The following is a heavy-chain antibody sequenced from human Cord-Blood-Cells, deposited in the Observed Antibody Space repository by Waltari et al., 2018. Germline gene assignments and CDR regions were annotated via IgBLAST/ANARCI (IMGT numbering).Heavy chain of an antibody. CDR1: GGSISSSSYY. J-gene: IGHJ3*02. D-gene: IGHD2-2*01. CDR2: IYYSGRT. V-gene: IGHV4-39*01. CDR3: ARWYCSSTSCYDACDI. Sequence: QLQLQESGPGLVKPSETLSLTCTVSGGSISSSSYYWGWIRQPPGKGLEWIGSIYYSGRTYYNPSRRSRVTISVDTSKNPVSLKLSSVTAAETAVYYCARWYCSSTSCYDACDIWGQGTMVTVSS.